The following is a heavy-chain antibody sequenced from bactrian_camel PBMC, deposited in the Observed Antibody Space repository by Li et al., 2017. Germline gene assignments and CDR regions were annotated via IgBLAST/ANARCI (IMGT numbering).Heavy chain of an antibody. V-gene: IGHV3S6*01. CDR3: AGTLGDPYCTAGYCPPDIMCGFNY. D-gene: IGHD1*01. CDR2: IYRDGSNT. CDR1: GFTFSNYG. J-gene: IGHJ4*01. Sequence: QVQLVESGGGSVQAGGSLRLSCAGTGFTFSNYGMTWVRQAPGKGLEWVSGIYRDGSNTYYSDSVKGRFTISRDRTDYGFSLRMDNLEPEDSAIYYCAGTLGDPYCTAGYCPPDIMCGFNYWGQGTQVTVS.